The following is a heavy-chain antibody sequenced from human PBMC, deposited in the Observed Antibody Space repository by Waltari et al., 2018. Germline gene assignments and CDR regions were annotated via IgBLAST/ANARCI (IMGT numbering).Heavy chain of an antibody. J-gene: IGHJ2*01. D-gene: IGHD2-2*01. CDR1: GYTFTGYY. V-gene: IGHV1-2*06. Sequence: QVQLVQSGAEVKKPGASVKVSCKASGYTFTGYYMHWVRQAPGQGLEWMGRINPNSGGTNYAQKFQGRVTMTRDTSISTAYMELGRLRSDDTAVYYCARDVGADIVVVPAARDYWYFDLWGRGTLVTVSS. CDR2: INPNSGGT. CDR3: ARDVGADIVVVPAARDYWYFDL.